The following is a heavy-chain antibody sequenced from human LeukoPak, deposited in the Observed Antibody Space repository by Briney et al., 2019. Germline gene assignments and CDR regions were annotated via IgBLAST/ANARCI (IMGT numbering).Heavy chain of an antibody. D-gene: IGHD1-26*01. Sequence: SETLSLTCGVYGGSFSDNYWTWIRQAPGKGLEWIGEINHRGSTNYNPSLKSRLTMSVDTYKNQFSLKMRSVTDADTAVYYRASSVGSTDYWGQGTLVTVSS. CDR3: ASSVGSTDY. CDR1: GGSFSDNY. CDR2: INHRGST. J-gene: IGHJ4*02. V-gene: IGHV4-34*01.